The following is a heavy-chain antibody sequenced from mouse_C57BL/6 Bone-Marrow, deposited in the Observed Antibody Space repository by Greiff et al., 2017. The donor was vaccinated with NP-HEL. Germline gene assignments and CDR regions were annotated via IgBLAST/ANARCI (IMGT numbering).Heavy chain of an antibody. J-gene: IGHJ4*01. V-gene: IGHV1-72*01. CDR2: IDPNSGGT. CDR3: ARFAATWDYYAMDY. CDR1: GYTFTSYW. Sequence: VQLQQSGAELVKPGASVKLSCKASGYTFTSYWMHWVKQRPGRGLEWIGRIDPNSGGTKYNEKFKSKATLTVDKPSSTAYMQLSSLTSEDSAVYYCARFAATWDYYAMDYWGQGTSVTVSS.